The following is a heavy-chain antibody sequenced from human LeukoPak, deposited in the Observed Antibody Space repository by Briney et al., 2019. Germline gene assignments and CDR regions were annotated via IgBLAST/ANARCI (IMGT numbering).Heavy chain of an antibody. D-gene: IGHD3-10*01. V-gene: IGHV4-4*09. Sequence: SETLSLTCTVSGGSISSYYWSWIRQPPGKGLEWIGYIYATGSTNYNPSLKSRLTISVDTSKNQSSLNLRSVTAADTAVYYCARHGSVRSPLGPWGQGTLVTVSS. CDR2: IYATGST. J-gene: IGHJ5*02. CDR3: ARHGSVRSPLGP. CDR1: GGSISSYY.